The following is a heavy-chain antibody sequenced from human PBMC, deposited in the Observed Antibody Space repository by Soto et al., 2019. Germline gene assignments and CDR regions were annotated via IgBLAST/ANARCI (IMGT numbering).Heavy chain of an antibody. D-gene: IGHD2-15*01. CDR3: ATHGCSYPACYPYYYYVDV. Sequence: EVQLLESGGGLAQPGGSLRLSCAASGFTFSDSALSWVRQGTGKGLEWVSSVTVSGDTSYYADSVEGRFTISRDNSKNTLYRQMNSLRADDTAVYYCATHGCSYPACYPYYYYVDVWGEGATVTVSS. CDR2: VTVSGDTS. CDR1: GFTFSDSA. V-gene: IGHV3-23*01. J-gene: IGHJ6*03.